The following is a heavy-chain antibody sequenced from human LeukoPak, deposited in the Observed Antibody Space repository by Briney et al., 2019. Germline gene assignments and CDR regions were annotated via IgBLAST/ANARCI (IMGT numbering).Heavy chain of an antibody. J-gene: IGHJ6*04. CDR1: GFTFSSSA. CDR3: AELGITMIGGV. V-gene: IGHV3-48*03. D-gene: IGHD3-10*02. Sequence: GGSLRLSCAASGFTFSSSALSWVRQAPGKGLEWVSYISSSGSTIYYADSVKGRFTISRDNAKNSLYLQMNSLRAEDTAVYYCAELGITMIGGVWGKGTTVTISS. CDR2: ISSSGSTI.